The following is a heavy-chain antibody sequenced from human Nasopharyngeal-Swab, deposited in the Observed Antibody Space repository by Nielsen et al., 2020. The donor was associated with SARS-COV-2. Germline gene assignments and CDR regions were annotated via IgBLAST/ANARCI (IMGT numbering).Heavy chain of an antibody. Sequence: SVKVSCKASGGTFSSYAISWLRQAPGQGLEWMGRIIPMLDITTYAQKFQGRVKIIADKSTSTAYMELSSLKSEDTALYYCAKIRGTTSGSYFDYWGQGTLVTVSS. CDR1: GGTFSSYA. D-gene: IGHD1-26*01. CDR2: IIPMLDIT. J-gene: IGHJ4*02. CDR3: AKIRGTTSGSYFDY. V-gene: IGHV1-69*04.